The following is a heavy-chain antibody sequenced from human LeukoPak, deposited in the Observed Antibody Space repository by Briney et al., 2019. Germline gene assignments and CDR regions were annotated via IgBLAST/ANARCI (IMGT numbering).Heavy chain of an antibody. J-gene: IGHJ4*02. CDR2: ISGSGGRI. V-gene: IGHV3-23*01. CDR1: GFTFSSYA. D-gene: IGHD1-14*01. CDR3: AKATGYLL. Sequence: AGGSLRLSCAASGFTFSSYAMSWVRQAPGKGLEWVSAISGSGGRIYYGASVKGRFTISRDNSKNTLNLQMNSLRAEDTAVYYCAKATGYLLWGQGTLVTVSS.